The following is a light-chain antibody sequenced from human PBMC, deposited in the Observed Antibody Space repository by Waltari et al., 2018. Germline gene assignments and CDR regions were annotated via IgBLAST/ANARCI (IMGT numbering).Light chain of an antibody. CDR2: EVS. Sequence: QSALTQPPSASGSPGQSVTISCTGTSSDVGGFDYVSWYQQHPGKVPRLMIYEVSKRPSWFPVRFAGSKSGNTASLTVSGLQVEDEADYYCSSFAGSSQMLFGGGTKLTVL. V-gene: IGLV2-8*01. J-gene: IGLJ2*01. CDR3: SSFAGSSQML. CDR1: SSDVGGFDY.